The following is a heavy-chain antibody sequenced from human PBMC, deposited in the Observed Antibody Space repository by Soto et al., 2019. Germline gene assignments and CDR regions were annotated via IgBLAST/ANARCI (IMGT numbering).Heavy chain of an antibody. CDR2: IYHSGST. CDR3: AADCSSTSCYNDYYGMDV. Sequence: SETLSLTCAVSGGSISSSNWWSWVRQPPGKGLEWIGEIYHSGSTNYNPSLKSRVTISVDKSKNQFSLKLSSVTAADTAVYYCAADCSSTSCYNDYYGMDVWGQGTTLTLSS. V-gene: IGHV4-4*02. D-gene: IGHD2-2*02. CDR1: GGSISSSNW. J-gene: IGHJ6*02.